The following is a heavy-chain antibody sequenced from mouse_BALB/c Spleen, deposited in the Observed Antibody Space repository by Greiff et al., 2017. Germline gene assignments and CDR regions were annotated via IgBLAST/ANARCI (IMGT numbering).Heavy chain of an antibody. Sequence: EVKLMESGGGLVQPGGSRKLSCAASGFTFSSFGMHWVRQAPEKGLEWVAYISSGSSTIYYADTVKGRFTISRDNPKNTLFLQMTSLRSEDTAMYYCARSRRYDVIGMDYWGQGTSVTVSS. V-gene: IGHV5-17*02. D-gene: IGHD2-14*01. CDR3: ARSRRYDVIGMDY. CDR1: GFTFSSFG. CDR2: ISSGSSTI. J-gene: IGHJ4*01.